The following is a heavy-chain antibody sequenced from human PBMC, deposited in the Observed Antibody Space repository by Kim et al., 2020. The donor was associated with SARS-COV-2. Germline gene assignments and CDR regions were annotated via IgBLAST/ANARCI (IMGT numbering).Heavy chain of an antibody. V-gene: IGHV4-61*01. Sequence: SETLSLTCTVSGGSVSSGSYYWSWIRQPPGKGLEWIGYIYYSGSTNYNPSLKSRVTISVDTSKNQFSLKLSSVTAADTAVYYCARDPPAAYSYDSSGYLDSFDIWGQGTMVTVSS. CDR2: IYYSGST. J-gene: IGHJ3*02. CDR1: GGSVSSGSYY. D-gene: IGHD3-22*01. CDR3: ARDPPAAYSYDSSGYLDSFDI.